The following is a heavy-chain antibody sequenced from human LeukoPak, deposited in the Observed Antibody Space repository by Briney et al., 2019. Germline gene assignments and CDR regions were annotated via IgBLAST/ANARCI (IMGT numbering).Heavy chain of an antibody. J-gene: IGHJ4*02. V-gene: IGHV1-69*05. Sequence: SVKVSCKASGGTFSSYAISWVRQAPGQGLEWMGRIIPIFGTANYAQKFQGRVTITTDESTSTAYMELSSLRSQDTAVYYCARARYYDFWSGYYPFDYWGQGTLVSVSS. CDR3: ARARYYDFWSGYYPFDY. CDR1: GGTFSSYA. D-gene: IGHD3-3*01. CDR2: IIPIFGTA.